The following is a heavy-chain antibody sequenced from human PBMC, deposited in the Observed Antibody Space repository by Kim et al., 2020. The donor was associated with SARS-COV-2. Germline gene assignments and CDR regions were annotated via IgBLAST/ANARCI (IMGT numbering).Heavy chain of an antibody. J-gene: IGHJ6*03. CDR2: IK. CDR3: ARDLNYYMDL. Sequence: IKTYADSVKGRLTISRDKSKNTLYVQMNSLRAEDTAVYYCARDLNYYMDLWGKGTTVTVSS. V-gene: IGHV3-33*01.